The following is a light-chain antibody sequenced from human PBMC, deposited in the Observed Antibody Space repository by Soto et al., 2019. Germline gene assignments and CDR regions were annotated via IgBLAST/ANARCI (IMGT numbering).Light chain of an antibody. CDR2: GNS. J-gene: IGLJ3*02. V-gene: IGLV1-40*01. Sequence: QPVLTQPPSVSGAPGQRVTISCTGSSSNIGAGHDVHWFQQLPGTAPKLLIYGNSDRPSGVPDRFSGSKSGTSASLAITGLQAEDEADYYCQSFDNSLSGVGVFGGGTKLTVL. CDR1: SSNIGAGHD. CDR3: QSFDNSLSGVGV.